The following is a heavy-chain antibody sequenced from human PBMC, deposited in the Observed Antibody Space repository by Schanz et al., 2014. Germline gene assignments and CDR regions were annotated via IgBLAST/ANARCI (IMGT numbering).Heavy chain of an antibody. CDR1: GFTLSSYA. V-gene: IGHV3-30*04. J-gene: IGHJ3*02. D-gene: IGHD6-19*01. CDR3: ATDYSGGGCHI. CDR2: ISHDGATN. Sequence: VQLAESGGGLVQPGGSLRLSCAASGFTLSSYALSWVRQSPGKGLEWVSIISHDGATNYYTDSVRGRFTISRDNSKKTVYLQMNSLRTEDTAVYYCATDYSGGGCHIWGQGTMVTVSS.